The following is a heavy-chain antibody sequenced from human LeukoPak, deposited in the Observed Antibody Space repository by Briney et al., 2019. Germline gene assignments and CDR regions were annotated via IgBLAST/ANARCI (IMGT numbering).Heavy chain of an antibody. J-gene: IGHJ4*02. D-gene: IGHD1-1*01. CDR1: GFTFNNYA. CDR2: ISGSGGTT. Sequence: PGGSLRLSCAGSGFTFNNYAMTWVRQAPGKGLEWVSAISGSGGTTYYADSVKGRFTISRDNSKNTLYLQMNSLRAEDTAVYYCAKDLSGISSTGRTFDYWGQGTLVTVSS. V-gene: IGHV3-23*01. CDR3: AKDLSGISSTGRTFDY.